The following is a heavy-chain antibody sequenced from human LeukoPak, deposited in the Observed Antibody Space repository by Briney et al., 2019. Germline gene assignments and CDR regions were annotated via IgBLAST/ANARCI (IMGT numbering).Heavy chain of an antibody. V-gene: IGHV4-39*01. CDR3: ARRTRYSGSSRFDY. Sequence: PSETLSLTCTVSGASISSSSYYWGWIRQPPGKGLEWIGTIYYSVSTYYNPSLKSRLTISVDTSKNQFSLKLSSVTAADTAVYYCARRTRYSGSSRFDYWGQGTLVTVSS. CDR1: GASISSSSYY. D-gene: IGHD1-26*01. J-gene: IGHJ4*02. CDR2: IYYSVST.